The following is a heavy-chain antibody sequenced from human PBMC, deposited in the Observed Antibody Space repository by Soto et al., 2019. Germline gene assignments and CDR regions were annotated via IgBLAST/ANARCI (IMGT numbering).Heavy chain of an antibody. V-gene: IGHV3-74*01. D-gene: IGHD2-8*01. J-gene: IGHJ5*02. CDR3: ARDSWGVHH. CDR2: INNDGGAT. Sequence: LRLSCAASGFTFSSYWMHWVRQAPGKGLVWVSHINNDGGATTYADSVKGRFTISRDNAKNTLFLQMNSLRAEDTAVYYCARDSWGVHHWGQGTLVTVSS. CDR1: GFTFSSYW.